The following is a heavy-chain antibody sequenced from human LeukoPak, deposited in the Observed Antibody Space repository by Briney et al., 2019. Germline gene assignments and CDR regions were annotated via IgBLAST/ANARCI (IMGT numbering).Heavy chain of an antibody. Sequence: SETLTLTCTASDGSISSYYWSWIRQPPGKGLEWIGNIYYSGSANYNPSLKSRITISVDTSTNQFSLKLSSVTAADTAVYHCTRNYDSSGYTTFGYWGRGTLVTASS. CDR1: DGSISSYY. CDR3: TRNYDSSGYTTFGY. J-gene: IGHJ4*02. V-gene: IGHV4-59*01. D-gene: IGHD3-22*01. CDR2: IYYSGSA.